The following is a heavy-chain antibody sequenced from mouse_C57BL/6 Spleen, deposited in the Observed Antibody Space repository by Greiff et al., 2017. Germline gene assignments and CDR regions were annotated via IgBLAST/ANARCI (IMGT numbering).Heavy chain of an antibody. CDR1: GYTFTSYW. D-gene: IGHD1-1*01. CDR3: ARWITTVVDAMDY. CDR2: IYPGSGST. J-gene: IGHJ4*01. Sequence: VQLQQSGAELVKPGASVKMSCKASGYTFTSYWITWVKQRPGQGLEWIGDIYPGSGSTNYNEKFKSKATLTVDTSSSTAYMQLSSLTSEDSAVYYCARWITTVVDAMDYWGQGTSVTVSS. V-gene: IGHV1-55*01.